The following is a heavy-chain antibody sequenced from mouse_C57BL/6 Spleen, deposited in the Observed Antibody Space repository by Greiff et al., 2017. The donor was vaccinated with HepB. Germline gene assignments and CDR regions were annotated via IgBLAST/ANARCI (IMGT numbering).Heavy chain of an antibody. J-gene: IGHJ4*01. Sequence: QVQLQQSGAELVKPGASVKISCKASGYAFSSYWMNWVKQRPGKGLEWIGQIYPGDGDTNYNGKFKGKATLTADKSSSTAYMQLSSLTSEDSAVYFCTRKETTVVAYYAMDYWGQGTSVTVSS. CDR3: TRKETTVVAYYAMDY. D-gene: IGHD1-1*01. CDR1: GYAFSSYW. CDR2: IYPGDGDT. V-gene: IGHV1-80*01.